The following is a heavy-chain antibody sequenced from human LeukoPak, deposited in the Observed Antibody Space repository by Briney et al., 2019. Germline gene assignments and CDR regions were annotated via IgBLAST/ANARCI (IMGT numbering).Heavy chain of an antibody. Sequence: PGGSLRLSCAASGFTFSSYAMHWVRQAPGKGLEWVAVISYDGSNKYYADSVKGRFTISRDNSKNTLYLRMNSLRAEDTAVYYCARDRGGSYNWGQGTLVTVSS. CDR3: ARDRGGSYN. J-gene: IGHJ4*02. CDR2: ISYDGSNK. D-gene: IGHD1-26*01. CDR1: GFTFSSYA. V-gene: IGHV3-30*04.